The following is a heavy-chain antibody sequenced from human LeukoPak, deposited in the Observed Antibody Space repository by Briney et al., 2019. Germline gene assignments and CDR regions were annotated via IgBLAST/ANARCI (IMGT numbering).Heavy chain of an antibody. Sequence: VGSLRLSCAAPGFVFVIYWMHWVRQAPGKGLVWVSRVNSDRSHTTYADSVKGPFTISRDNEKKVVYLEMHSLSAGDTAIYYCARVAHDYVDSGPDYWGQGTLVSVSS. CDR1: GFVFVIYW. CDR3: ARVAHDYVDSGPDY. CDR2: VNSDRSHT. J-gene: IGHJ4*02. V-gene: IGHV3-74*01. D-gene: IGHD4-17*01.